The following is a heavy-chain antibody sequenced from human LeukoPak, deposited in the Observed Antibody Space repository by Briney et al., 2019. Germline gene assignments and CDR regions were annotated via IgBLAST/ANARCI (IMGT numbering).Heavy chain of an antibody. D-gene: IGHD3-22*01. J-gene: IGHJ6*02. CDR2: ISASGGST. Sequence: GGSLRLSCAASGFTFSSYAMNWVRQAPGKGLEWVSAISASGGSTYYADSVKGRFTISRDTSKNTLYLQMSSLRGEDTAVYYCAKDPGQYYYDSSGYLYYYYGMDVWGQGTTVTVSS. CDR1: GFTFSSYA. V-gene: IGHV3-23*01. CDR3: AKDPGQYYYDSSGYLYYYYGMDV.